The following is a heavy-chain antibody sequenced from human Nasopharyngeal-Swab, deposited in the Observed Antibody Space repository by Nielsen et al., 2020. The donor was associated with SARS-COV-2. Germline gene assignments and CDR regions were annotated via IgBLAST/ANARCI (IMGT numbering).Heavy chain of an antibody. CDR3: ARVDIVATILRYYYYGMDV. D-gene: IGHD5-12*01. CDR2: ISSSGSTI. CDR1: GFTFSYYY. V-gene: IGHV3-11*01. J-gene: IGHJ6*02. Sequence: GGSLRLSCAASGFTFSYYYMRWIRHATAKGLEWVSYISSSGSTIYYADSVKGRFTISRDNAKNSLYLQMNSLRAEDTAVYYCARVDIVATILRYYYYGMDVWGQGTTVTVSS.